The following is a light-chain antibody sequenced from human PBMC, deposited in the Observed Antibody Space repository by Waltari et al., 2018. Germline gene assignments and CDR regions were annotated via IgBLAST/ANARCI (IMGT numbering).Light chain of an antibody. Sequence: EIVLTQSPATLSLSPGERATLSCRASQSVSSYLAWYQQNPGQAPRLLIYDASNRATGIPARFSGSGSGTDFTLTISSLETEDFAVYYCQQRSNWPSYTFGQGTKLEIK. CDR2: DAS. CDR1: QSVSSY. J-gene: IGKJ2*01. V-gene: IGKV3-11*01. CDR3: QQRSNWPSYT.